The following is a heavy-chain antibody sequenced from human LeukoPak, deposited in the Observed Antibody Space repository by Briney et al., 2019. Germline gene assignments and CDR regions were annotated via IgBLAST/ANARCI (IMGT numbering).Heavy chain of an antibody. J-gene: IGHJ4*02. CDR1: GFTFSNYA. V-gene: IGHV3-23*01. CDR2: ITGSGGNT. CDR3: AKWGDYDVLTGYYVSDY. Sequence: GASLRLSCAASGFTFSNYAMSWVRQAPGKGLERVSAITGSGGNTYYADSVKSRFTISRDNSKNTLYLQMNSLRAEDTAVYYCAKWGDYDVLTGYYVSDYWGQGTLVTVSS. D-gene: IGHD3-9*01.